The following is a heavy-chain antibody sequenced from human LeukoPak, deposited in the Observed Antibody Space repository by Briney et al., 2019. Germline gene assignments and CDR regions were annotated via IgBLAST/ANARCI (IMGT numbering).Heavy chain of an antibody. D-gene: IGHD5-12*01. CDR1: GFTFGNYG. CDR3: ARGGGYSGYDLDAFDI. V-gene: IGHV3-21*01. J-gene: IGHJ3*02. CDR2: ISSSSTYI. Sequence: GGSLTLSCGASGFTFGNYGMSWVRQAPGKGLEWVSSISSSSTYIYYADSVKGRFTISRDNAKNSLHLQMNSLRAEDTAVYYCARGGGYSGYDLDAFDIWGQGTMVTVSS.